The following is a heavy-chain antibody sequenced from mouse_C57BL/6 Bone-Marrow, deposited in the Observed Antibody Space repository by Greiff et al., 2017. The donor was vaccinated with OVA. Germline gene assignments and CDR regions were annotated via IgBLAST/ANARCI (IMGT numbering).Heavy chain of an antibody. CDR1: GYAFSSSW. J-gene: IGHJ4*01. CDR3: ARGGPYYSYAMDY. D-gene: IGHD2-12*01. V-gene: IGHV1-82*01. CDR2: IYPGDGDT. Sequence: VQLQQSGPELVKPGASVKISCKASGYAFSSSWMNWVKQRPGKGLEWIGRIYPGDGDTNYNGKFKGKATLTADKSSSTAYMQLSSLTSEDSAVYFGARGGPYYSYAMDYWGQGTSVTVSS.